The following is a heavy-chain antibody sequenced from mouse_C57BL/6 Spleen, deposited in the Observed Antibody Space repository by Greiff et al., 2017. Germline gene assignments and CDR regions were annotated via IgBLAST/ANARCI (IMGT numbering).Heavy chain of an antibody. J-gene: IGHJ3*01. D-gene: IGHD2-3*01. CDR2: SRNKANDYTT. V-gene: IGHV7-1*01. CDR3: ARDALDGYYDY. Sequence: EVQLVESGGGLVQSGRSLRLSCATSGFTFSDFYMEWVRQAPGKGLEWIAASRNKANDYTTEYSASVKGRFIVSRDTSQSILYLQMNALRAEDTAIYYCARDALDGYYDYWGQGTLVTVSA. CDR1: GFTFSDFY.